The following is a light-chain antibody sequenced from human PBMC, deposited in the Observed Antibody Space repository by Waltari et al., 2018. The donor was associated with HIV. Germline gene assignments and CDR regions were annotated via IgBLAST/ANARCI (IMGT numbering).Light chain of an antibody. CDR3: QQYGSSAPLT. Sequence: EIVLTQSPGDLSLSPGERATLSCRASQSVSSSHLAWYQQRPGQAPRLLIYGTSSRATGIPDRFSCSGSGTDFTLTINRLEPEDFAVYYCQQYGSSAPLTFGGGTKVEIK. V-gene: IGKV3-20*01. J-gene: IGKJ4*01. CDR2: GTS. CDR1: QSVSSSH.